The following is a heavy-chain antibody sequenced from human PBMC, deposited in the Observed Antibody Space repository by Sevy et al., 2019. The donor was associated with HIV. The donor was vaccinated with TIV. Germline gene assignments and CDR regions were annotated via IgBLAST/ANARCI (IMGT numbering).Heavy chain of an antibody. V-gene: IGHV4-4*02. CDR3: ARGVGGSSSRTSCHVDY. CDR2: IYHSGST. Sequence: SESLSLTCAVSGGSISSNNWWKWVRQTPGKGLEWIGEIYHSGSTNRNPSLKSRVTISVDKSKNQFSLKLSSVTAADTAFYYCARGVGGSSSRTSCHVDYWGQGTVVTVSS. J-gene: IGHJ4*02. D-gene: IGHD2-2*03. CDR1: GGSISSNNW.